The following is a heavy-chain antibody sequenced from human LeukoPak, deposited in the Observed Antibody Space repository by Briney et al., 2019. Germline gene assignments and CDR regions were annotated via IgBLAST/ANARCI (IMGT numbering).Heavy chain of an antibody. V-gene: IGHV5-51*01. CDR2: IYPDDSDT. CDR1: GYSFSNYW. Sequence: GESLKISCRASGYSFSNYWIAWVRQMPGKGLEWMGIIYPDDSDTKYSPSFEGQVTFSSDKSISTVYLQWSSLKASDTAIYFCARQQRAMVVTMGSNWFDPWGQGTLVTVSS. J-gene: IGHJ5*02. D-gene: IGHD2-21*02. CDR3: ARQQRAMVVTMGSNWFDP.